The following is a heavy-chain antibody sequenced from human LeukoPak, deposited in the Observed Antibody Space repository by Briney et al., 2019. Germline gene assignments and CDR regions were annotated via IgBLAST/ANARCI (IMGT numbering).Heavy chain of an antibody. V-gene: IGHV1-2*06. J-gene: IGHJ6*02. CDR3: ARDNGRWLDKNYYGMDV. Sequence: ASVKVSCKASGYTFTGYYMHWVRQAPGQGLEWMGRINPNSGGTNYAQKFQGRVTMTRDTSISTAYMELSRLRSDDTAVYYCARDNGRWLDKNYYGMDVWGQGTTVTVSS. CDR1: GYTFTGYY. CDR2: INPNSGGT. D-gene: IGHD6-19*01.